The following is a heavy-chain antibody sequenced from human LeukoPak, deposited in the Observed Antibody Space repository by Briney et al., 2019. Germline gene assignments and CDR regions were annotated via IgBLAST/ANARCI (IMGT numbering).Heavy chain of an antibody. CDR1: GGSISSYY. V-gene: IGHV4-59*12. D-gene: IGHD3-22*01. Sequence: SETLSLTCTVSGGSISSYYWSWIRQPPGKGLEWIGYIYYSGSTNYNPSLKSRVTISVDTSKNQFSLKLSSVTAADTAVYYCARGPYYYDSSGYYYVHKKRNWFDPWGQGTLVTVSS. CDR2: IYYSGST. J-gene: IGHJ5*02. CDR3: ARGPYYYDSSGYYYVHKKRNWFDP.